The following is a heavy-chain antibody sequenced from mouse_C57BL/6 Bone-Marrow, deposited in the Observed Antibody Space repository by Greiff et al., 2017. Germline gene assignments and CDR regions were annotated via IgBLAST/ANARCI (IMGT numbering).Heavy chain of an antibody. CDR3: ARRGNPDAMDY. CDR2: IYPRSGNT. D-gene: IGHD2-1*01. CDR1: GYTFTSYG. V-gene: IGHV1-81*01. J-gene: IGHJ4*01. Sequence: QQSCKASGYTFTSYGISWVKQRTGQGLEWIGEIYPRSGNTYYNEKFKGKATLTADKSSSTAYMELRSLTSEDSAVYFCARRGNPDAMDYWGQGTSVTVSA.